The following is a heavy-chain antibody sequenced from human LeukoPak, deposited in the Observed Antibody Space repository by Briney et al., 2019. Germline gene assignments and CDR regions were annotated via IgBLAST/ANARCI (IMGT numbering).Heavy chain of an antibody. Sequence: SETLSLTCTVSGGSISNYYWSWIRQPPGKGLEWIGYIYYSGSTNYNPSLRSRVTISVDTSKNQFSLKLSSVTATDTAVYYCARSHGSGSYYNLNDYWGQGTLVTVSS. V-gene: IGHV4-59*01. J-gene: IGHJ4*02. CDR2: IYYSGST. CDR1: GGSISNYY. D-gene: IGHD3-10*01. CDR3: ARSHGSGSYYNLNDY.